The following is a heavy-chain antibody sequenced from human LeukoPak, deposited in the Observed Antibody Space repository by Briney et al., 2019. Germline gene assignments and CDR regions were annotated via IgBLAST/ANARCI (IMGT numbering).Heavy chain of an antibody. Sequence: PAETLSLTCTVSGRSISSYHWIWIRQPAGKGLEGIGRIYTSGSTNYNPSLKSRVTMSVDTSKNQFSLKLSAVTAAETAIYCCARDVGTSSNWYDPWGQGTLVTASS. D-gene: IGHD6-6*01. CDR2: IYTSGST. CDR1: GRSISSYH. J-gene: IGHJ5*02. CDR3: ARDVGTSSNWYDP. V-gene: IGHV4-4*07.